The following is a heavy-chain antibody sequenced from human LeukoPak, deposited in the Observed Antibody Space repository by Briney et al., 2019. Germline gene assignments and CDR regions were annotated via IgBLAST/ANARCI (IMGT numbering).Heavy chain of an antibody. J-gene: IGHJ6*03. CDR3: ARAGPAAGYYYYYMDV. V-gene: IGHV1-46*01. D-gene: IGHD6-13*01. CDR2: INPSGGST. Sequence: ASVKVSCKASGYTFTSYYMHWVRQAPGQGLEWMGIINPSGGSTSYAQKFQGRVTMTRDMPTSTVYMELSSLRSEDTAVYYCARAGPAAGYYYYYMDVWGKGTTVTVSS. CDR1: GYTFTSYY.